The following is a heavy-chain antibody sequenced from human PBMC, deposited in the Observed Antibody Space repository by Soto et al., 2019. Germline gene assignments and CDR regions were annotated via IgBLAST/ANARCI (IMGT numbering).Heavy chain of an antibody. V-gene: IGHV4-59*01. CDR1: GGSISSYY. CDR2: IYYSGST. D-gene: IGHD3-10*01. Sequence: PSETLSLTCTVSGGSISSYYWSWIRQPPGKGLEWIGYIYYSGSTNYNPSLKSRVTISVDTSKNQFSLKLSSVTAADTAVYYCAVLLWFGGLDPWGQGTLVTVSS. J-gene: IGHJ5*02. CDR3: AVLLWFGGLDP.